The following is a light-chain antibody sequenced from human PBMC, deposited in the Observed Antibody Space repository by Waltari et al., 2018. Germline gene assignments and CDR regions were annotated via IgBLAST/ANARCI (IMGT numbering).Light chain of an antibody. V-gene: IGLV2-8*01. CDR1: SSDVGAYNF. J-gene: IGLJ1*01. CDR3: NSYAGGDILYV. Sequence: QSALTQPPSASGSPGQSITISCTGPSSDVGAYNFFSWYQQHPGKAPKLIIFDVRKRPSGVPDRFSGSKSGNTASLTVSGLQAEDEADYYCNSYAGGDILYVFGTGTRVTVL. CDR2: DVR.